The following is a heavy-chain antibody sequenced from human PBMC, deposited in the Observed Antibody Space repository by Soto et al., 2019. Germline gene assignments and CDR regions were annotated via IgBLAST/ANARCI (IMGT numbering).Heavy chain of an antibody. CDR3: ARVYDFWSGYYWFDP. CDR1: GVSISSYY. D-gene: IGHD3-3*01. Sequence: KPSETLSLTCTVSGVSISSYYWSWIRQPPGKGLEWIAYIYYSGITDYNPSLKSRVTISVDTSKNQFSLKLSSVTAADTAVYYCARVYDFWSGYYWFDPWGQGTQVTVSS. V-gene: IGHV4-59*01. J-gene: IGHJ5*02. CDR2: IYYSGIT.